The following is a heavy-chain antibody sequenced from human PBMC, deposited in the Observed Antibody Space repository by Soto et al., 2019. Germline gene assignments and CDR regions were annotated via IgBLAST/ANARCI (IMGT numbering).Heavy chain of an antibody. CDR1: GYSFTNYW. V-gene: IGHV5-51*01. CDR3: ARASGSDGMDV. J-gene: IGHJ6*02. Sequence: GESLKISCNGSGYSFTNYWIVWVRQMPGKGLEWTGSIYPGDSDTRYRPSFQGQVTISADESITTAYLQWTSLKASDTAMYYCARASGSDGMDVWGQGTTVTVSS. CDR2: IYPGDSDT.